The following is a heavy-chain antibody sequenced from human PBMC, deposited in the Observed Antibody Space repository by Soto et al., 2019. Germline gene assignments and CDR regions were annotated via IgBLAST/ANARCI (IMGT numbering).Heavy chain of an antibody. CDR1: GGTFSXXX. CDR2: IIPXLGTA. Sequence: QDQLVQSGAEVKKPGSSVKVSCKASGGTFSXXXFXXXXQAPGQGLEWMGRIIPXLGTATYAQKFQGRVTXXXXXXXXXXXXXXXXXXXXXXXXXXXXXXXXGDYWYFDLWGRGTLVTVSS. V-gene: IGHV1-69*08. D-gene: IGHD2-21*01. CDR3: XXXXXGDYWYFDL. J-gene: IGHJ2*01.